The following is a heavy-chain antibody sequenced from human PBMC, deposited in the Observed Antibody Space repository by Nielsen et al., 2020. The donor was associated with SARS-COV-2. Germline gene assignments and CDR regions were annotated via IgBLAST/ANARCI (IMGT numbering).Heavy chain of an antibody. Sequence: SLKISCAASGFTFDDYAMHWVRQAPGKGLEWVSGISWNSGSIGYADSVKGRFTISRDNAKNSLYLQMNSLRAEDTALYYCAKGASWNDASGYYYYGMDVWGQGTTVTVSS. CDR2: ISWNSGSI. V-gene: IGHV3-9*01. J-gene: IGHJ6*02. CDR1: GFTFDDYA. CDR3: AKGASWNDASGYYYYGMDV. D-gene: IGHD1-1*01.